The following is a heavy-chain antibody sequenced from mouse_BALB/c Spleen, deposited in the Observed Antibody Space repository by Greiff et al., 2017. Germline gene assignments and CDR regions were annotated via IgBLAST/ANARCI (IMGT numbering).Heavy chain of an antibody. CDR1: GFSLTSYG. CDR3: ARVPHYYGSSYDYAMDY. CDR2: IWAGGST. V-gene: IGHV2-9*02. Sequence: VQLVESGPGLVAPSQSLSITCTVSGFSLTSYGVHWVRQPPGKGLEWLGVIWAGGSTNYNSALMSRLSISKDNSKSQVFLKMNSLQTDDTAMYYCARVPHYYGSSYDYAMDYWGQGTSVTVSS. D-gene: IGHD1-1*01. J-gene: IGHJ4*01.